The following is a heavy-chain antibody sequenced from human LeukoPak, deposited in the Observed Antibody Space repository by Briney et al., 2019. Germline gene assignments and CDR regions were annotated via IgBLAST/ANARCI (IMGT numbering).Heavy chain of an antibody. D-gene: IGHD3-3*02. V-gene: IGHV3-23*01. CDR1: GFTFSTYA. CDR3: ARININHILIDWFDP. J-gene: IGHJ5*02. CDR2: LSPSGGNP. Sequence: PGGSLRLSCAASGFTFSTYAMSWVRQAPGKGLEWVSGLSPSGGNPIYADSVKGRFTISRDNSENTMFLQMNSLRAEDTAVYYCARININHILIDWFDPWGQGTLVTVSS.